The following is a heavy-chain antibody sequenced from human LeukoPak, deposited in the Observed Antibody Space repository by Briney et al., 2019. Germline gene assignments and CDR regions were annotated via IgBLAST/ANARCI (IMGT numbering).Heavy chain of an antibody. CDR1: GFTFGTFA. CDR2: VWSDGNGK. CDR3: VRVLTVTFDS. Sequence: PGGSLRLFCAAAGFTFGTFAMHWVRQAPGKGLEWVALVWSDGNGKFYADYVKGRFTISRDNSKNTLYLQMNSLRAEDTAVYYCVRVLTVTFDSWGQGTLVTVSS. D-gene: IGHD4-17*01. J-gene: IGHJ4*02. V-gene: IGHV3-33*08.